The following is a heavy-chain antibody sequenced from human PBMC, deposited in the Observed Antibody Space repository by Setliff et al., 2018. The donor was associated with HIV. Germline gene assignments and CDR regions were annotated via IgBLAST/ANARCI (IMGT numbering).Heavy chain of an antibody. D-gene: IGHD1-26*01. V-gene: IGHV1-69*05. Sequence: ASVKVSCKASGGTFSSYAINWVRQAPGQGLQWMGGIIPMFGTLNFAQKFQGRVTISTDDSTSTAYMELNSLRSEDTAVYYCARDHSHGYGYSGSDGPFDIWGQGTMVTVSS. CDR1: GGTFSSYA. CDR3: ARDHSHGYGYSGSDGPFDI. CDR2: IIPMFGTL. J-gene: IGHJ3*02.